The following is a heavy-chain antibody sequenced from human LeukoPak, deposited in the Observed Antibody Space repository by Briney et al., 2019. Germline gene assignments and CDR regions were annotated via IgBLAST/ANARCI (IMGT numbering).Heavy chain of an antibody. CDR2: IKQDGSEN. CDR1: GFTFSNYW. CDR3: ARGSGWYFP. V-gene: IGHV3-7*01. Sequence: PGGSLRLSCAASGFTFSNYWMSWVRQAPGKGLEWVANIKQDGSENYYVDSVKGRFTISRDNAKNSLYLQMNSLRAEDTAVYYCARGSGWYFPWGQGTLLTVSS. D-gene: IGHD6-19*01. J-gene: IGHJ5*02.